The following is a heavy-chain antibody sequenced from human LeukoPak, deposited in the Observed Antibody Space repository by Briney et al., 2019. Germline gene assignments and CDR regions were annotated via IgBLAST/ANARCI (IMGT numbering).Heavy chain of an antibody. J-gene: IGHJ6*02. CDR3: ARDAYSSGWLVDYYYYGMDV. CDR1: GYTFTSYG. CDR2: ISAYNGNT. Sequence: AASVKVSCKASGYTFTSYGISWVRQAPGQGLEWMGWISAYNGNTNYAQKFQGRVTITRDTSASTAYMELSSLRSEDTAVYYCARDAYSSGWLVDYYYYGMDVWGQGTTVTVSS. D-gene: IGHD6-19*01. V-gene: IGHV1-18*01.